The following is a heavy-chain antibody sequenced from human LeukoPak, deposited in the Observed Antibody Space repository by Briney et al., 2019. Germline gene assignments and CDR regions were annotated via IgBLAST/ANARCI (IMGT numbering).Heavy chain of an antibody. D-gene: IGHD2-21*02. CDR1: GYIFTNYY. Sequence: ASVKVSCKASGYIFTNYYMHWVRQAPGQGLEWMGIINPSDGSTSYAQKFQGRVTMTRDTSTSTVYMELSSLRSEDTAVYYCARDLSPVVTTIPPHSESDYWGQGTLVTVSS. V-gene: IGHV1-46*01. CDR2: INPSDGST. J-gene: IGHJ4*02. CDR3: ARDLSPVVTTIPPHSESDY.